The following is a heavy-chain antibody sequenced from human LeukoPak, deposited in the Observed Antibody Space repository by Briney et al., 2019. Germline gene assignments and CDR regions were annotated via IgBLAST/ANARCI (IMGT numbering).Heavy chain of an antibody. J-gene: IGHJ3*02. CDR3: ARVPYIVVVPAAKEPDDAFDI. D-gene: IGHD2-2*01. CDR1: GLTFSSYG. CDR2: ISYDGSNK. Sequence: PGGSLRLSCAASGLTFSSYGMHWVRKAPGKGLEWVAVISYDGSNKYYGDSVKGRFTISRDNAKNSLYLQMNSLRAEDTAVYYCARVPYIVVVPAAKEPDDAFDIWGQGTMVTVSS. V-gene: IGHV3-30*03.